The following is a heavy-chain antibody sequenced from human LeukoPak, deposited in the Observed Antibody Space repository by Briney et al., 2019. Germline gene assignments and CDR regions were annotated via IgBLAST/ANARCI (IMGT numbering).Heavy chain of an antibody. CDR3: AKAIQLWLIDY. Sequence: GGSLRLSCAASGFTFSSYDMHWVRQAPGKGLEWVAVISYDGSNKYYADSVKGRFTISRDNSKNTLYLQMNSLRAEDTAVYYCAKAIQLWLIDYWGQGTLVTVSS. J-gene: IGHJ4*02. CDR1: GFTFSSYD. V-gene: IGHV3-30*18. D-gene: IGHD5-18*01. CDR2: ISYDGSNK.